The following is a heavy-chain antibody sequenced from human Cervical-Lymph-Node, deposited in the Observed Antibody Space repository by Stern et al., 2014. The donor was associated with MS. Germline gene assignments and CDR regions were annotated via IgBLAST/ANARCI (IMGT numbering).Heavy chain of an antibody. CDR2: VYNSETT. J-gene: IGHJ4*02. CDR3: ARVGGRPDY. CDR1: GGSINGYY. V-gene: IGHV4-4*07. D-gene: IGHD1-26*01. Sequence: QVQLLESGPGLVKPSETLSLTCTISGGSINGYYWSWIRQPAGQGLEWIGRVYNSETTNYNPSRKSRVTMSVDTSKNQFSLKLRSVSDADTAVYYCARVGGRPDYWGQGTLVTVSS.